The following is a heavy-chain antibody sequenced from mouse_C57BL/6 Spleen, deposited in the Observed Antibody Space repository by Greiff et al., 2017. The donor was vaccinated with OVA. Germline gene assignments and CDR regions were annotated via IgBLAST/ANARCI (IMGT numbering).Heavy chain of an antibody. Sequence: VQLQQSGPELVKPGASVKISCKASGYTFTDYYMNWVKQSHGKSLEWIGDINPNNGGTSYNQKFKGKATLTVDKSSSTAYMELRSLTSEDSAVYYCARAVGLGYWGQGTTLTVSS. J-gene: IGHJ2*01. V-gene: IGHV1-26*01. CDR1: GYTFTDYY. CDR2: INPNNGGT. CDR3: ARAVGLGY. D-gene: IGHD4-1*01.